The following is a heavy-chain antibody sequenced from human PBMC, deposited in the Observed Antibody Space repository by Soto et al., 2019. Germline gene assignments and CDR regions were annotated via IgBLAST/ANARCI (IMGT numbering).Heavy chain of an antibody. CDR2: IDPKSGDT. CDR1: GYTFTENQ. D-gene: IGHD3-16*01. Sequence: ASVKVSCKASGYTFTENQIHWLRRAPGPRLEWMGRIDPKSGDTTFAQTYQGRVTMTRDTSSNTVYMELTRLTSDDTAIYYCERRQLRDYIRWRFDPCGQGPLVTVYS. CDR3: ERRQLRDYIRWRFDP. V-gene: IGHV1-2*02. J-gene: IGHJ5*02.